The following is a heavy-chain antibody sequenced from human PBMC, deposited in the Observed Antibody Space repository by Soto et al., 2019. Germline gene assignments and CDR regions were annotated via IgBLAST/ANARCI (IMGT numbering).Heavy chain of an antibody. Sequence: SETLSLTCTVSGGSISSSSYYWGWIRQPPGKGLEWIGSIYYSGSTYYNPSLKSRVTISVDTSKNQFYLKLGSVTAADTAVYYCASFPGGDDYSNYVAGSRAYWGQGTLVTVSS. V-gene: IGHV4-39*01. CDR2: IYYSGST. CDR3: ASFPGGDDYSNYVAGSRAY. J-gene: IGHJ4*02. D-gene: IGHD4-4*01. CDR1: GGSISSSSYY.